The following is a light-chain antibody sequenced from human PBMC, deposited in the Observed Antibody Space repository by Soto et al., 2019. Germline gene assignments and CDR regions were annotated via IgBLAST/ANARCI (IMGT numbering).Light chain of an antibody. CDR2: GNN. Sequence: QSVLTQPPSVSGAPGQRVTISCTGSSSNIGAGYDVHWYQQLPGTAPKLLIYGNNNRPSGVPDRFSGSKSGTSASLAITGLQAEDEADYYCQSYASSLSGAYVFGTGTKLTVL. CDR3: QSYASSLSGAYV. CDR1: SSNIGAGYD. V-gene: IGLV1-40*01. J-gene: IGLJ1*01.